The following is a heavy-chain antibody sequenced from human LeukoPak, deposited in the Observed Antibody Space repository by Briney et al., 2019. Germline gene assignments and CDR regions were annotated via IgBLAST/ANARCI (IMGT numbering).Heavy chain of an antibody. V-gene: IGHV3-11*04. J-gene: IGHJ4*02. D-gene: IGHD3-22*01. CDR1: GFTFSDYY. Sequence: PGGSLRLSCAASGFTFSDYYMSWIRQAPGKGLEWVSYISSSGSTIYYADSVKGRFTMSRDNAKNSLYLQMNSLRAEDTAVYYCARDRSKYTYYYDSSGIDYWGQGTLVTVSS. CDR2: ISSSGSTI. CDR3: ARDRSKYTYYYDSSGIDY.